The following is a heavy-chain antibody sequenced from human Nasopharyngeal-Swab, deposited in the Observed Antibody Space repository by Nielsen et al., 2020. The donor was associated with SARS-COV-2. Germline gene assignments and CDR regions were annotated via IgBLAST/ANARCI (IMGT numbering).Heavy chain of an antibody. CDR3: ARGKEFGEYYFDY. D-gene: IGHD3-10*01. Sequence: SETLSLTCVVSGGSISSADYSWNWIRQSPGRGLEWIGNIYHSGSTSYNPSLKSRVTISVDRSKSHFSLKMTSVTAADTAVYFCARGKEFGEYYFDYWGQGTLVTVSS. CDR2: IYHSGST. J-gene: IGHJ4*02. CDR1: GGSISSADYS. V-gene: IGHV4-30-2*06.